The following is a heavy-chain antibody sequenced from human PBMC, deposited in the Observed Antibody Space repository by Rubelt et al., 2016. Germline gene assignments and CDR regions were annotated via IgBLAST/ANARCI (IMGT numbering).Heavy chain of an antibody. V-gene: IGHV1-18*01. D-gene: IGHD7-27*01. Sequence: QVQLVQSGAEVKKPGASVKVSCKASGYTFTSYGISWVRQAPGQGLEWMGWISAYNGNPNYAQKLQGRSTMTTDTSTCTAYMELRSLGSDDTAVYYCARYLGIEGDFDYWGQGTLVTVSS. CDR3: ARYLGIEGDFDY. J-gene: IGHJ4*02. CDR1: GYTFTSYG. CDR2: ISAYNGNP.